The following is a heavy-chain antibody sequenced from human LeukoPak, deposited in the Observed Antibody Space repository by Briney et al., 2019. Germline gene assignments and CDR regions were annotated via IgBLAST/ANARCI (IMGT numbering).Heavy chain of an antibody. V-gene: IGHV3-7*01. CDR3: ARDLDSSGWYAYYYYYYGMDV. CDR2: IKQVGSEK. J-gene: IGHJ6*02. D-gene: IGHD6-19*01. CDR1: GFPLSRYW. Sequence: GGSLRLSCAASGFPLSRYWMSWVRQAAGKGVAWVANIKQVGSEKYYVDSVKGRFTLSRDNAKNSLYLQMNSLRAEDTAVYYCARDLDSSGWYAYYYYYYGMDVWGQGTTVTVSS.